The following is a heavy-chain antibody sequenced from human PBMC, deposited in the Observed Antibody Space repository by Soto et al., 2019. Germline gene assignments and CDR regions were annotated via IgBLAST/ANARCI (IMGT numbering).Heavy chain of an antibody. CDR1: GYSFTSYW. D-gene: IGHD6-13*01. CDR2: IYPGDSDT. V-gene: IGHV5-51*01. CDR3: ARRFPGAAAVLMSWFDP. Sequence: PGESLKISCKGSGYSFTSYWIGWVRQMPGKGLEWMGIIYPGDSDTRYSPSFQGQVTISADKSISTAYPQWSSLKASDTAMYYCARRFPGAAAVLMSWFDPWGQGTLVTVSS. J-gene: IGHJ5*02.